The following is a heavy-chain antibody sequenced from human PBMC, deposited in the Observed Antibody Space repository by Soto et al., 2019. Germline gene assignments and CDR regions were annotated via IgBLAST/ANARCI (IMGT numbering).Heavy chain of an antibody. Sequence: SETLSLTCAVSGGSINSGDYSWNWIRQPPGKGLEWIGYISQSGSTQYNSSLKSRVTISVDRSTNQFPLKLSSMTAADTAVYYCARGARMDVCGQVTTVTCSS. J-gene: IGHJ6*02. V-gene: IGHV4-30-2*01. CDR3: ARGARMDV. CDR1: GGSINSGDYS. CDR2: ISQSGST.